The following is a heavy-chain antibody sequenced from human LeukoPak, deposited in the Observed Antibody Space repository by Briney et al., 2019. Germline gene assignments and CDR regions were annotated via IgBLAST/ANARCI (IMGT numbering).Heavy chain of an antibody. J-gene: IGHJ4*02. D-gene: IGHD3-22*01. CDR1: GFTVSSNY. CDR2: IYSGGST. CDR3: ARGDYYDSSVDY. Sequence: GGSLRLSCAASGFTVSSNYMSWVRQAPGKGLEWVSVIYSGGSTYYADSVKGRFTISRDNSKNTLYLQMNSLRAEDTAVYYCARGDYYDSSVDYWGQGTLVTVSS. V-gene: IGHV3-66*01.